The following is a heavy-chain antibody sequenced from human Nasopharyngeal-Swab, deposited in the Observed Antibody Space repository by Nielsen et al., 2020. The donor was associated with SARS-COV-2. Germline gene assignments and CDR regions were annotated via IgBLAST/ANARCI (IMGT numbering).Heavy chain of an antibody. CDR1: GFTFSSYA. D-gene: IGHD6-19*01. V-gene: IGHV3-23*01. CDR3: AKGQQWLVQNFDY. J-gene: IGHJ4*02. Sequence: ESLPISCAASGFTFSSYAMSWVRQAPGKGLEWVSAISGSGGSTYYADSVKGRFTISRDNSKNTLYLQMNSLRAEDTAVYYCAKGQQWLVQNFDYWGQGTLVTVSS. CDR2: ISGSGGST.